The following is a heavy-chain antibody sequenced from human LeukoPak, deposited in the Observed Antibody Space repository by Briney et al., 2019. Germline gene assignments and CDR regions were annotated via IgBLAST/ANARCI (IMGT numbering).Heavy chain of an antibody. CDR2: IIPMLGIA. CDR1: GGTFSSYA. J-gene: IGHJ4*02. D-gene: IGHD6-13*01. V-gene: IGHV1-69*04. CDR3: ARDLRDQAAGPLLYSDY. Sequence: SVKVSCKASGGTFSSYAIRWVRQAPGQGLEWMGRIIPMLGIAKYAQKSQGRVTITAAKSTSTAYMELSSLRSEDTAVYYCARDLRDQAAGPLLYSDYWGQGTLVTVSS.